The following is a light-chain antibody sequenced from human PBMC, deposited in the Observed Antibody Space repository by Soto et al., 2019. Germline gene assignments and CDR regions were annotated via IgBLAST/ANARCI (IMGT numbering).Light chain of an antibody. CDR1: QSVYSN. V-gene: IGKV3-15*01. Sequence: EIVVTQSPATLSVSPGERATLSCRASQSVYSNLAWYQQKPGQAPRLLLYDASTRVPGIPARFSGSGSGTEFTLTISSLQSEHLAVYYRQSGGTFGPGTKVDIK. CDR3: QSGGT. CDR2: DAS. J-gene: IGKJ3*01.